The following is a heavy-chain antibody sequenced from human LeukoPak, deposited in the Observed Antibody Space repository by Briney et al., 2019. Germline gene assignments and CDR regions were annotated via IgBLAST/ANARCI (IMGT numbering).Heavy chain of an antibody. CDR2: FYSGGNT. D-gene: IGHD6-19*01. V-gene: IGHV3-53*01. CDR1: GFTVSDNY. Sequence: PGGSLRLSCVVSGFTVSDNYMSWVRQAPGKGLEWVSAFYSGGNTYYTGSVKGRFIISRDSSKNTLYLQMNNLRPEDTAMYYCAKLPSSGWLDYWGQGTLVTVPS. J-gene: IGHJ4*02. CDR3: AKLPSSGWLDY.